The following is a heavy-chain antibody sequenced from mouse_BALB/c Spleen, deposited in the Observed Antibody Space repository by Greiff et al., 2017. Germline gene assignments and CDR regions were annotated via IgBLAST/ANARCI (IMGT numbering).Heavy chain of an antibody. CDR1: GFTFSSYA. D-gene: IGHD1-1*01. V-gene: IGHV5-6-5*01. J-gene: IGHJ4*01. Sequence: EVQGVESGGGLVKPGGSLKLSCAASGFTFSSYAMSWVRQTPEKRLEWVASISSGGSTYYPDSVKGRFTISRDNARNILYLQMSSLRSEDTAMYYCARGGIYYYGSSYGTYAMDYWGQGTSVTVSS. CDR2: ISSGGST. CDR3: ARGGIYYYGSSYGTYAMDY.